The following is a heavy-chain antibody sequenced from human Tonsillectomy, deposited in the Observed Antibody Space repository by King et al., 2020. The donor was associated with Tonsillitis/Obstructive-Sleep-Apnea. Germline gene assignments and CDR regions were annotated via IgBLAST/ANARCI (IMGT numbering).Heavy chain of an antibody. Sequence: VQLVESGAEVKKPGSSVKVSCKASGGPFSGYAINWVRQAPGQGLEWMGRIIPIFNIANYAQKFQGRVTITADKSTSTAYMELNSLRSEDTAMYYCARDAGYCTTTSCYKPLDHWGQGTLVTVSS. CDR2: IIPIFNIA. CDR3: ARDAGYCTTTSCYKPLDH. J-gene: IGHJ4*02. V-gene: IGHV1-69*09. D-gene: IGHD2-2*02. CDR1: GGPFSGYA.